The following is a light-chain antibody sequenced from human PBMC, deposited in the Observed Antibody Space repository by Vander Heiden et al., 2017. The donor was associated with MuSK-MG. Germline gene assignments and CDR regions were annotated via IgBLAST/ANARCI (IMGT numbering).Light chain of an antibody. V-gene: IGLV3-1*01. CDR3: QAWDTTAAV. CDR2: DDP. Sequence: SLHLTQPSSLSVAPGQTAIITCFGDGWGEPYVSWYRQRTGQSPVLVIHDDPKRPSGIPARLSGSNSGNTATLTIRGAQDIDEAYYYCQAWDTTAAVFGGGTKLTVL. J-gene: IGLJ3*02. CDR1: GWGEPY.